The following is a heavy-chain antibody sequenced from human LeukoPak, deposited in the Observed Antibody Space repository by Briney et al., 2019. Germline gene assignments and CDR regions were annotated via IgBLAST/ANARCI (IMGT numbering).Heavy chain of an antibody. CDR2: IIPVLNIT. D-gene: IGHD5-18*01. Sequence: SVQVSCKTSGGTFSTSAITWVRQAPGQGLEWMGRIIPVLNITTYAQRFQGRATITADTSTSTVYMELSSLRSEETAVYYCARDQGLTAPPPYGLDVWGQGTTVIVSS. CDR1: GGTFSTSA. CDR3: ARDQGLTAPPPYGLDV. J-gene: IGHJ6*02. V-gene: IGHV1-69*04.